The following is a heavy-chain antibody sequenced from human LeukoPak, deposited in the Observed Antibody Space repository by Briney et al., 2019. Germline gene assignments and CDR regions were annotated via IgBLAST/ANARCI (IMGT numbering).Heavy chain of an antibody. D-gene: IGHD6-13*01. CDR3: ARADSSSWWD. CDR1: GGSFSGYY. V-gene: IGHV4-34*01. J-gene: IGHJ4*02. Sequence: SETLSLTCAVYGGSFSGYYWSWIRQPPGKGLEWIGEINHSGSTNYNPSLKSRVTILIDTSKNQFSLKLRSVTAADTAVYYCARADSSSWWDWGQGTLVTVSS. CDR2: INHSGST.